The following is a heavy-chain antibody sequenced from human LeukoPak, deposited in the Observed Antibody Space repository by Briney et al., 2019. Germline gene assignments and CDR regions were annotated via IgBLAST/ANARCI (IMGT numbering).Heavy chain of an antibody. D-gene: IGHD6-19*01. J-gene: IGHJ6*02. CDR3: AILAVAGPTHPHGMDV. Sequence: ASVKVSCKASGGTFSSYAISWVRQAPGQGLEWMGGIIPIFGTANYAQKFQGRVTITADESTSTAYMELSSLSSEDTAVYYCAILAVAGPTHPHGMDVWGQGTSVTVSS. CDR2: IIPIFGTA. V-gene: IGHV1-69*13. CDR1: GGTFSSYA.